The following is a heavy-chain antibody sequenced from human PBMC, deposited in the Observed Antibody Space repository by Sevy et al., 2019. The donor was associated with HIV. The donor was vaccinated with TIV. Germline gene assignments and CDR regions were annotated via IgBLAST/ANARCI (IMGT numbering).Heavy chain of an antibody. CDR1: GFSFDSYG. CDR3: AKGGGGHYDPDEIAYYFYYYNMDV. D-gene: IGHD3-22*01. J-gene: IGHJ6*03. V-gene: IGHV3-23*01. Sequence: GGSLRLSCAVSGFSFDSYGMTWVRQAPGKGLEWVSAISGSGTRTYYADSVKGRFIISRDNSKNTLDRQMNSLRAEDTGIYYCAKGGGGHYDPDEIAYYFYYYNMDVWGKGTTVTVSS. CDR2: ISGSGTRT.